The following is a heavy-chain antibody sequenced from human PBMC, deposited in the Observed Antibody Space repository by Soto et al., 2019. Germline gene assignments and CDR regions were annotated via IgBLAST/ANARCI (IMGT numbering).Heavy chain of an antibody. CDR1: EYRCTNYY. V-gene: IGHV5-51*01. CDR2: IYPDDSDT. D-gene: IGHD4-17*01. J-gene: IGHJ3*02. CDR3: TGRGGYGDFDAFDI. Sequence: PGESLTIPWKRSEYRCTNYYSGCMSQEPGRGLEWMGIIYPDDSDTRYSPSFQGQVTISVDKSVSTAYLQWSSLKASDTAMYYCTGRGGYGDFDAFDIWGQGTMVTVSS.